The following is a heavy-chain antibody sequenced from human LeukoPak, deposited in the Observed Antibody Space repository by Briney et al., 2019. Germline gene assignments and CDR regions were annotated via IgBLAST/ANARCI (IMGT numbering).Heavy chain of an antibody. Sequence: ASVKVSCKASGYTFTSYAMNWVRQAPGHALEWLGWIDTNTGNPTYAQGFTGRFVFSLDTSVSTAYLQISSLKTEDTAVYYCARLIGGSGSYFGYWGQGTLVTVSS. J-gene: IGHJ4*02. CDR1: GYTFTSYA. CDR3: ARLIGGSGSYFGY. V-gene: IGHV7-4-1*02. D-gene: IGHD3-10*01. CDR2: IDTNTGNP.